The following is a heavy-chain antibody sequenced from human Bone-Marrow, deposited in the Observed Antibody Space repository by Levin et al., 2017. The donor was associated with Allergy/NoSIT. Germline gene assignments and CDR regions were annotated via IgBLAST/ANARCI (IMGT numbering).Heavy chain of an antibody. CDR3: FDVTSY. J-gene: IGHJ4*02. Sequence: GGSLRLSCAASASTFNDYAMSWVRQPPGKGLEWVSSISGSGVGTYYADSVKGRFTISRDNFKNTLYLQMNSLRAEDTAVYYCFDVTSYWGQGTLVTVSS. D-gene: IGHD3-9*01. CDR2: ISGSGVGT. V-gene: IGHV3-23*01. CDR1: ASTFNDYA.